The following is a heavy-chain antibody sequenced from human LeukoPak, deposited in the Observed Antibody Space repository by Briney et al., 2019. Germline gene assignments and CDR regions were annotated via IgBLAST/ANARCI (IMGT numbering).Heavy chain of an antibody. CDR3: AKDLNTYRYDSRDLQH. Sequence: GGSLRLSCAASGFIFSSYNMNWVRQAPGKGLEWVSSINPNGDYIYYADSVKGRFTISRDNSKNTLYLQMNSLRPEDTAVYFCAKDLNTYRYDSRDLQHWGQGILVTVSS. D-gene: IGHD3-22*01. J-gene: IGHJ1*01. CDR2: INPNGDYI. CDR1: GFIFSSYN. V-gene: IGHV3-21*01.